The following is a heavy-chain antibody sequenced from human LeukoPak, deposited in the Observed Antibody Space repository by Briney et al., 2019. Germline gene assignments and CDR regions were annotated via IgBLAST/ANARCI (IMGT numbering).Heavy chain of an antibody. CDR2: IKYDSSTI. CDR1: GFAFNIYS. D-gene: IGHD5-24*01. CDR3: VRDGREGFDI. Sequence: GGSLRLSCVASGFAFNIYSMNWVRQAPGKGLEWVSYIKYDSSTIYYGDSVKGRFTISRDNVKNSLYLQVSSLRAEDTAVYYCVRDGREGFDIWGHGTLVIVSS. V-gene: IGHV3-48*04. J-gene: IGHJ3*02.